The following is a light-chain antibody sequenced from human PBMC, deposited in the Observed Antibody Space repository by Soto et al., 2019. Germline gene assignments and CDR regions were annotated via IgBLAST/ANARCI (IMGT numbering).Light chain of an antibody. J-gene: IGKJ4*01. CDR1: QPINRW. CDR2: AAS. V-gene: IGKV1-12*01. Sequence: DIQMTQSPSPLSASVGDRVTITCRASQPINRWLAWYHQKPGKAPKLLIYAASSLHTGVPLRFSGSGSGTDFSLTISSLQPEDFATYYCKQSKSFPLTFGGGTKVDIK. CDR3: KQSKSFPLT.